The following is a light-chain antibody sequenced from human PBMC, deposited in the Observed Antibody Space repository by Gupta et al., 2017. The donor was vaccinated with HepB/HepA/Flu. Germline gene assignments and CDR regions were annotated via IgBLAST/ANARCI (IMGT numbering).Light chain of an antibody. CDR2: AAS. CDR1: QGISSY. Sequence: DIQLTQSPSFLPVSVGDRVTITCRASQGISSYLAWYQQKPGKVPKLLIYAASTLQSGVPSRCSGSGSGTEFTLTISSLQPEDFATYYCQQLNSYLLFGGGTKVEIK. J-gene: IGKJ4*01. CDR3: QQLNSYLL. V-gene: IGKV1-9*01.